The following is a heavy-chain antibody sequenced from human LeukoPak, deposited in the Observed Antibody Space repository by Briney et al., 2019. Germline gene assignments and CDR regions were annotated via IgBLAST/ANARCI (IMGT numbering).Heavy chain of an antibody. V-gene: IGHV3-23*01. J-gene: IGHJ4*02. Sequence: GGSLRLSCAASGFTFSSYAMSWVRQAPGKGLECVSIISGSGDIIYYADSEKGRFTISRDNSKNTLYLQMTSLRAEDTAIYYCAKDWDCSGGSCYSAFDYWGQGTLVTVSS. CDR3: AKDWDCSGGSCYSAFDY. CDR1: GFTFSSYA. CDR2: ISGSGDII. D-gene: IGHD2-15*01.